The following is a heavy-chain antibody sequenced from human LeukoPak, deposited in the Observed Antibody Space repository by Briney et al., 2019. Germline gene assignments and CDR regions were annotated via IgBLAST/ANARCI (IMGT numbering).Heavy chain of an antibody. CDR1: EFTFSRYS. V-gene: IGHV3-21*01. Sequence: PGGSLRLSCAASEFTFSRYSMNWFRQAPGEGLEWVSSISSGGHDIYYADSVKGRFTISRDNAKNSLYLQMNSLRVEDTAVYYCARGHHTRGSYPGYWGQGTLVTVSS. CDR3: ARGHHTRGSYPGY. CDR2: ISSGGHDI. J-gene: IGHJ4*02. D-gene: IGHD1-26*01.